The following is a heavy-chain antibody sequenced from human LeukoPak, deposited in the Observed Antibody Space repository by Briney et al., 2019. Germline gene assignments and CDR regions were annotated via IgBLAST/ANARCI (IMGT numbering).Heavy chain of an antibody. CDR3: ARSKKGYSGWFDP. Sequence: SETPSLNCTVSGGSISSYYWSWIRQPPGKGLEWIGYIYYSGSTNYNPSLKSRVTISVDTSKNQFSLKLSSVTAADTAVYYCARSKKGYSGWFDPWGQGTLVTVSS. CDR2: IYYSGST. V-gene: IGHV4-59*01. D-gene: IGHD2-15*01. J-gene: IGHJ5*02. CDR1: GGSISSYY.